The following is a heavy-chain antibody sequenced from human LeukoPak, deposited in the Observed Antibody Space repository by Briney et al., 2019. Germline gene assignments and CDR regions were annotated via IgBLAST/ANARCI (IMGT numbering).Heavy chain of an antibody. Sequence: GGSLRLSCAASGFSISTYWMTWVRQAPGKGLEWVANIKQDGSEKYYADSVKGRFSISRDNVKNSVSLYMTSLRGDDTAVYYCGRDGYRSSSKQDDYWGQGTLVTVSS. D-gene: IGHD6-6*01. CDR1: GFSISTYW. CDR2: IKQDGSEK. CDR3: GRDGYRSSSKQDDY. V-gene: IGHV3-7*01. J-gene: IGHJ4*02.